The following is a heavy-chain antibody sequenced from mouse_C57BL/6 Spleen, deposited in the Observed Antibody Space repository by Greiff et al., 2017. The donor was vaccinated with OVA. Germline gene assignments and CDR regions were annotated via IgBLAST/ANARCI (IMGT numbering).Heavy chain of an antibody. CDR3: AREDYYYFDD. CDR2: ISYDGSN. CDR1: GSSITSGYY. Sequence: EVQLQQSGPGLVKPSQSLSLTCSVTGSSITSGYYWNWIRQFPGNKLEWMGYISYDGSNNYNPSLKNRISITRDTSKNQFFLKLNSVTTEDTATYYCAREDYYYFDDWGQGTTLTVSS. D-gene: IGHD2-13*01. V-gene: IGHV3-6*01. J-gene: IGHJ2*01.